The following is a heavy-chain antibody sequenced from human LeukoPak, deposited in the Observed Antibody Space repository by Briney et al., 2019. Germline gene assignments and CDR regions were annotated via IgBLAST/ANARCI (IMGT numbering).Heavy chain of an antibody. Sequence: PGGSLRLSCAASGFTVSSNYMSWVRQAPGKGLEWVSVIYSGGSTYYADSMKGRFTISRDNSKNTLYLQMNSLRAEDTAVYYCARDRRDLDYYYMDVWGKGTTVTVSS. V-gene: IGHV3-53*01. CDR3: ARDRRDLDYYYMDV. CDR2: IYSGGST. CDR1: GFTVSSNY. J-gene: IGHJ6*03.